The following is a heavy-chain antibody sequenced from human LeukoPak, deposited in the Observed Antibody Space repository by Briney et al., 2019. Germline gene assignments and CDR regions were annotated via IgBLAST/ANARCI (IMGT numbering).Heavy chain of an antibody. Sequence: SETLSLTCSVSGGSISGTSYCWGWIRQPPGEGPEWIGSHYHTGRIYHNPSLNSRVTISVDTSKNQFSLKLSSVTDADTAVYYCARDGSDNWGLFDNWGRGTLVTVSS. V-gene: IGHV4-39*07. CDR2: HYHTGRI. J-gene: IGHJ4*02. CDR1: GGSISGTSYC. CDR3: ARDGSDNWGLFDN. D-gene: IGHD1-1*01.